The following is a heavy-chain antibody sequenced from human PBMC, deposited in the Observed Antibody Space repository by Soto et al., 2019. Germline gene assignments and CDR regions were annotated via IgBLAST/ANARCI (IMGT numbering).Heavy chain of an antibody. V-gene: IGHV4-39*01. CDR1: GGSISSSSYY. D-gene: IGHD3-22*01. CDR2: IYYSGST. CDR3: ARQAQYYDSSGYYYYFDY. Sequence: QLQLQESGPGLVKPSETLSLTCTVSGGSISSSSYYWGWIRQPPGKGLEWIGSIYYSGSTYYNPSLKSRVTISVDTSKNQFSLKLSSVTAADTAVYYCARQAQYYDSSGYYYYFDYWGQGTLVTVSS. J-gene: IGHJ4*02.